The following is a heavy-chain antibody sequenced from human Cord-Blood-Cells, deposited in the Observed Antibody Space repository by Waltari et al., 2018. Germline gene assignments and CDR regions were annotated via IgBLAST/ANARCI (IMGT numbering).Heavy chain of an antibody. Sequence: QVQLVQSGAEVKKPGASVKVSCKASGYTFTSYDINWVRQDTGQGLEWMGWMNPNSGNTGYVQKFQGRVTMTRNTSISTAYMELSSLRSEDTAVYYCARADYYGSGSYYAFDIWGQGTMVTVSS. V-gene: IGHV1-8*01. CDR3: ARADYYGSGSYYAFDI. CDR2: MNPNSGNT. CDR1: GYTFTSYD. D-gene: IGHD3-10*01. J-gene: IGHJ3*02.